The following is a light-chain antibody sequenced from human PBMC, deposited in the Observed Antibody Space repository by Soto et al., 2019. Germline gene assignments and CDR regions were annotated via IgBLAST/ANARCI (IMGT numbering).Light chain of an antibody. CDR3: QHYNSYSEA. V-gene: IGKV1-5*03. J-gene: IGKJ1*01. Sequence: DIQMTQSRSTLSGSVGDRVTITWLASQTISSWLAWYQQKPGKAPKLLIYKASTLKSGVPSRFSGSGSGTEFTLTISSLQPDDFATYYCQHYNSYSEAFGQGTKVDIK. CDR2: KAS. CDR1: QTISSW.